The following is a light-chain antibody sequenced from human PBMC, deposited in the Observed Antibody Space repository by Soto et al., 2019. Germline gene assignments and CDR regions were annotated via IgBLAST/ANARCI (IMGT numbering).Light chain of an antibody. CDR1: SSNIGAGYG. CDR3: QSYDSSLSGSV. J-gene: IGLJ2*01. V-gene: IGLV1-40*01. CDR2: VNN. Sequence: QSVLTQPPSVSGALGQRVTISCTGSSSNIGAGYGVHWYQQLPGTVPKLLIYVNNNRPSGVPDRFSGSKSGTSASLAITGLQAEDEADYYCQSYDSSLSGSVFGGGTKLTVL.